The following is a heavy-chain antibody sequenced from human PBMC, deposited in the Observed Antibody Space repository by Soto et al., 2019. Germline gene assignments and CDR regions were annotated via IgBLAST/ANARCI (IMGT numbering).Heavy chain of an antibody. CDR3: ARHKSTVNILDY. D-gene: IGHD4-17*01. CDR1: GGSVGPYY. Sequence: QVLLQESGPGLVKSSETLSLTCTVSGGSVGPYYWSWIRQPPGKGLEWIGYIYSFGSTNYNASLESRVSMSVDTSKNQVSLKLTSVTVADTAVYYCARHKSTVNILDYWGQGTLVTVSS. J-gene: IGHJ4*02. CDR2: IYSFGST. V-gene: IGHV4-59*08.